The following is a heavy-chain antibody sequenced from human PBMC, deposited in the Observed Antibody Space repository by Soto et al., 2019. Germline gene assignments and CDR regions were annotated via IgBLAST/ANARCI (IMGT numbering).Heavy chain of an antibody. CDR3: ARDSKQQLGERSSYYYYGMDV. CDR2: TYYRSKWYN. D-gene: IGHD6-13*01. V-gene: IGHV6-1*01. J-gene: IGHJ6*02. CDR1: GDSVSSNSAA. Sequence: SQTLXLTCAISGDSVSSNSAARNWIRQSPSRGLEWLGRTYYRSKWYNDYAVSVKSRITINPDTSKNQFSLQLNSVTPEDTAVYYCARDSKQQLGERSSYYYYGMDVWGQGTTVTVSS.